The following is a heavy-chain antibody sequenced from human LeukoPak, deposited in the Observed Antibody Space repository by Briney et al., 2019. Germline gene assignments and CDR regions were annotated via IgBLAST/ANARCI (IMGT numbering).Heavy chain of an antibody. CDR2: IYYSGST. CDR3: ARRIVGAIEYNWFDP. J-gene: IGHJ5*02. Sequence: PSETLSLTCTVSGGSISSSSYYWGWIRQPPGKGLEWIGSIYYSGSTYYNPSLKSRVTISVDTSKNQFSLKLSSVTAADTAVYYCARRIVGAIEYNWFDPRGQGTLVTVSS. D-gene: IGHD1-26*01. V-gene: IGHV4-39*01. CDR1: GGSISSSSYY.